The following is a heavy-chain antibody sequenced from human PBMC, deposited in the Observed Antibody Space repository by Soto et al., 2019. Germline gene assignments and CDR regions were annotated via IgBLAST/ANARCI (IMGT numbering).Heavy chain of an antibody. Sequence: GGSLRLSCAASGFTFSSYSMNWVRQAPGKGLEWVSSISSSSSYIYYADSVKGRFTISRDNAKNTLYLQMNSLRAEDTAVYYCARDPGDTAMSTMYYFDYWGQGTLVTVSS. CDR1: GFTFSSYS. V-gene: IGHV3-21*01. CDR3: ARDPGDTAMSTMYYFDY. CDR2: ISSSSSYI. D-gene: IGHD5-18*01. J-gene: IGHJ4*02.